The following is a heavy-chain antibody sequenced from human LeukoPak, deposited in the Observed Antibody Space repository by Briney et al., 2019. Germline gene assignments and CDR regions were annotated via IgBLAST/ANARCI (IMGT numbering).Heavy chain of an antibody. CDR3: AKASSGWYYRDAFDI. V-gene: IGHV3-23*01. Sequence: GGSLRLSCAASGFTFSSYAMSWVRQAPGKGLEWVAAISGSGGSTYYADSVKGRFTISRDNSKNTLYLQMNSLRAEDTAVYYCAKASSGWYYRDAFDIWGQGTMVTVSS. CDR2: ISGSGGST. CDR1: GFTFSSYA. J-gene: IGHJ3*02. D-gene: IGHD6-19*01.